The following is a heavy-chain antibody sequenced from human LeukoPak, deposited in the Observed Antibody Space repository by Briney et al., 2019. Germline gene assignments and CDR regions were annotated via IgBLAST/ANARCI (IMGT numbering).Heavy chain of an antibody. CDR3: ARDKNYYGSGSYPAYIDY. V-gene: IGHV4-34*01. CDR1: GGSFSGYY. D-gene: IGHD3-10*01. CDR2: INHSGST. Sequence: SETLSLTCAVYGGSFSGYYWSWIRQPPGKGLEWIGEINHSGSTNYNPSLKSQVTISVDTSKNQFSLKLSSVTAADTAVYYCARDKNYYGSGSYPAYIDYWGQGTLVTVSS. J-gene: IGHJ4*02.